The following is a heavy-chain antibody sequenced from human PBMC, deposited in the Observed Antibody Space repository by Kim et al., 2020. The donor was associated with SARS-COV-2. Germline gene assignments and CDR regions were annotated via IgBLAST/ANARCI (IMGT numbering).Heavy chain of an antibody. J-gene: IGHJ6*02. Sequence: GGSLRLSCAASGFTFSSYGMHWVRQAPGKGLEWVAVIWYDGSNKYYADSVKGRFTISRDNSKNTLYLQMNSLRAEDTAVYYCARDRVGATYYYYGMDVWGQGTTVTVSS. CDR3: ARDRVGATYYYYGMDV. CDR1: GFTFSSYG. V-gene: IGHV3-33*01. D-gene: IGHD1-26*01. CDR2: IWYDGSNK.